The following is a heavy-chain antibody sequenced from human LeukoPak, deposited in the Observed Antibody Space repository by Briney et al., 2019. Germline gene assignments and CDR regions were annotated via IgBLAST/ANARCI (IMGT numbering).Heavy chain of an antibody. CDR1: GGSISSSSYY. Sequence: KTSETLSLTCTVSGGSISSSSYYWSWIRQPAGKGLEWIGRIYTSGSTNYNPSLKSRVTMSVDTSKNQFSLKLSSVTAADTAVYYCARDQTYYYGSGSYYNGHHYYYYYYYMDVWGKGTTVTISS. V-gene: IGHV4-61*02. D-gene: IGHD3-10*01. J-gene: IGHJ6*03. CDR2: IYTSGST. CDR3: ARDQTYYYGSGSYYNGHHYYYYYYYMDV.